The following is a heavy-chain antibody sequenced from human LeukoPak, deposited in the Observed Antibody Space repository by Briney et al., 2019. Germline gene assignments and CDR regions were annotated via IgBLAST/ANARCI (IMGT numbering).Heavy chain of an antibody. D-gene: IGHD1-1*01. Sequence: TLSLTCTVSGGSISSSSYYWSWVRQPAGKGLEWIGRIYASGSTNSNSSLRSRVTISVDTHNNLLSLKQQSVTSAATTIYYCAGAPTGSLDWRSPLDYWGQGTLVTVSS. V-gene: IGHV4-61*02. CDR1: GGSISSSSYY. J-gene: IGHJ4*02. CDR2: IYASGST. CDR3: AGAPTGSLDWRSPLDY.